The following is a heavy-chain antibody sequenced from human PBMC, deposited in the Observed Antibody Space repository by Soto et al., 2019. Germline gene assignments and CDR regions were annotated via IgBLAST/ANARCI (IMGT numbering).Heavy chain of an antibody. Sequence: QVQLVQSGAEVKKPGASVKVSCKASGYTFTSYYMHWVRQAPGQGLEWMGIINPSGGSTSYAQKFQGRVTITRDAATSTVYMELSSLRSEDTSVYYCARDQDDSSGWDYWGQGTLVTVSS. J-gene: IGHJ4*02. CDR3: ARDQDDSSGWDY. D-gene: IGHD6-19*01. CDR1: GYTFTSYY. CDR2: INPSGGST. V-gene: IGHV1-46*03.